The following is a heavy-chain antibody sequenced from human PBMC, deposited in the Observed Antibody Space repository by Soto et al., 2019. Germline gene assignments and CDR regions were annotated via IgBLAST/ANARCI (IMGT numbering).Heavy chain of an antibody. Sequence: GSLRLSCAASGFTFSSYAMSWVRQAPGKGLEWVSAISGSGGSTYYADSVQGRFTISRDNSKNTLYLQMNSLRAEDTAVYYCAKGDRYSSSWYLDYWGQGTLVTVSS. V-gene: IGHV3-23*01. CDR2: ISGSGGST. D-gene: IGHD6-13*01. CDR1: GFTFSSYA. J-gene: IGHJ4*02. CDR3: AKGDRYSSSWYLDY.